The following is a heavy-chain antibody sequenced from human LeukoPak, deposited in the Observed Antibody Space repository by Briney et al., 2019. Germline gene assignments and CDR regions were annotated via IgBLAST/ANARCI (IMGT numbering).Heavy chain of an antibody. V-gene: IGHV3-23*01. CDR1: GFSFSSYA. Sequence: PGGSLRLSCAASGFSFSSYAMSWVRQAPGKGLEWVSAITGSGGSTYYADSVKGRFTISRDDSKNTLSLQMNSLRVKDTAVYYCGRDLAWGAFDYWGQGTLVTVSS. CDR2: ITGSGGST. J-gene: IGHJ4*02. D-gene: IGHD7-27*01. CDR3: GRDLAWGAFDY.